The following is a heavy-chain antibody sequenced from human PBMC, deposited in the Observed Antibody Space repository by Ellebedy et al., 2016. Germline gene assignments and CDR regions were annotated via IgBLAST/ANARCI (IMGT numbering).Heavy chain of an antibody. CDR1: GGSISSGGYY. J-gene: IGHJ6*03. Sequence: SETLSLTXTVSGGSISSGGYYWSWIRQHPGKGLEWIGYIYYSGSTYYNPSLKSRVTISVDTSKNQFSLKLSSVTAADTAVYYCARIPGTTVYYYMDVWGKGTTVTVSS. CDR3: ARIPGTTVYYYMDV. D-gene: IGHD1-7*01. V-gene: IGHV4-31*03. CDR2: IYYSGST.